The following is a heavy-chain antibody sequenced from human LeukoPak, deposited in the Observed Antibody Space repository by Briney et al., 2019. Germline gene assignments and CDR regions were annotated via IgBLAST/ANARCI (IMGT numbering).Heavy chain of an antibody. CDR2: ISGTSTYI. V-gene: IGHV3-21*01. CDR1: GFTSNSHT. Sequence: GGSLRLSCAASGFTSNSHTMNWVRQAPGKGLEWVSSISGTSTYIYYAESVKGRFTISRDNAENSLYLQMNSLRAEDTAVYYCARGYSESSGRYAFHIWGQGTMVTVSS. CDR3: ARGYSESSGRYAFHI. D-gene: IGHD6-19*01. J-gene: IGHJ3*02.